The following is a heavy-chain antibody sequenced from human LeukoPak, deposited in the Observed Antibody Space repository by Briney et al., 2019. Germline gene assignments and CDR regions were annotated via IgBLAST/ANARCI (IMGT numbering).Heavy chain of an antibody. J-gene: IGHJ4*02. CDR1: GYTFTSYG. D-gene: IGHD3-10*01. V-gene: IGHV1-18*01. Sequence: ASVKVSCKASGYTFTSYGISWVRQAPGQGLEWMGWISAYNSNTNYAQKLQGRVTMTTDTSTSTAYMELRSLRSDDTAVYYCARDVLLWFGESLHNYFDYWGQGTLVTVSS. CDR3: ARDVLLWFGESLHNYFDY. CDR2: ISAYNSNT.